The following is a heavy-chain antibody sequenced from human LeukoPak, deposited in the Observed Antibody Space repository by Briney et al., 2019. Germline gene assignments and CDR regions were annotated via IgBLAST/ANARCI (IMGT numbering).Heavy chain of an antibody. CDR1: GGSISSYY. CDR2: IYYSGST. V-gene: IGHV4-59*01. J-gene: IGHJ5*02. D-gene: IGHD3-10*01. CDR3: ARDVWYYYGSGSYYHNWFDP. Sequence: SETLSLTCTVSGGSISSYYWSWIRQPPGKGLEWIGNIYYSGSTSYNPSLKSRVTISVDTSKNQFSLKLSSVTAADTAVYYCARDVWYYYGSGSYYHNWFDPWGQGTLVTVSS.